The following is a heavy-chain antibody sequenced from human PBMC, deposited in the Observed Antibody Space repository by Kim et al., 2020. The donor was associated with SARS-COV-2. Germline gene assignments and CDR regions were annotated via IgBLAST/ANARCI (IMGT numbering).Heavy chain of an antibody. J-gene: IGHJ4*02. CDR3: ARDPDSSSYFDY. V-gene: IGHV3-21*01. D-gene: IGHD6-6*01. Sequence: YYADSVKVRFTNARDNAKNSLYLQMNSLRAEDTSVYYCARDPDSSSYFDYCGQGTLVTVSS.